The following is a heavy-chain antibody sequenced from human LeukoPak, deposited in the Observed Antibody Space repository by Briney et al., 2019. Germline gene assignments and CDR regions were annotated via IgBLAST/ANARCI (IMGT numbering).Heavy chain of an antibody. V-gene: IGHV4-34*01. CDR3: ATTGYSSSPISGAPTNWFDP. D-gene: IGHD6-13*01. CDR2: ISHSGST. Sequence: SETLSLTCAVYGGSFSGYYWSWIRQPPGKGLEWIGEISHSGSTNYNPSLKSRVTISVDTSKNQFSLKLSSVTAADTAVYYCATTGYSSSPISGAPTNWFDPWGQGTLVTVSS. J-gene: IGHJ5*02. CDR1: GGSFSGYY.